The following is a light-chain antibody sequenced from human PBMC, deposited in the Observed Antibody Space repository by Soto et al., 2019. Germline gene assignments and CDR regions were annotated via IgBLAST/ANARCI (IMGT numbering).Light chain of an antibody. CDR2: EVS. CDR1: SSDVGGYNY. CDR3: NSYTSKSTGV. V-gene: IGLV2-14*01. J-gene: IGLJ1*01. Sequence: QSALTQPASVSGSPGQSITISCTGTSSDVGGYNYVSWYQQHPGKAPKLIIYEVSNRPSGVSNRFSGSKSGNTASLTISGLQADDAADYYCNSYTSKSTGVFGTGTKLTVL.